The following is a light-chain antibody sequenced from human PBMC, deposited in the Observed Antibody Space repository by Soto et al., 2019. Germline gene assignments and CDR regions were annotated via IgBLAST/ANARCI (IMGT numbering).Light chain of an antibody. CDR3: QHYDTSPQVT. J-gene: IGKJ4*01. CDR1: QSVSSSY. Sequence: EIVLTQSPGTLSLSPGERATLSCRASQSVSSSYLVWYQQKPGQAPRLLIYGASSRATHIQDRFSGSGYETDFTLTISRLEPEDSAVYYCQHYDTSPQVTFGGGTKVEIK. V-gene: IGKV3-20*01. CDR2: GAS.